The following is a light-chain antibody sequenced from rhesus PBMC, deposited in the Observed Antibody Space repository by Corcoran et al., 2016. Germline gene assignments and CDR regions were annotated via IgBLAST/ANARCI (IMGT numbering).Light chain of an antibody. CDR3: HPGSGTPFT. Sequence: DIQMTQSPSSLSASVGDRVTITCRARENVNKYLNGYQQKPGNAPKLLIYKASTLQSGVPSRFSGSGSGTDYPFPFSILQPEVFSTYYCHPGSGTPFTFGPGTKLDIK. V-gene: IGKV1-74*01. J-gene: IGKJ3*01. CDR1: ENVNKY. CDR2: KAS.